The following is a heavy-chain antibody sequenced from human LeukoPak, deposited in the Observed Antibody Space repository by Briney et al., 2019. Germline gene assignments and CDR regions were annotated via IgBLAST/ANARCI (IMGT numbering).Heavy chain of an antibody. CDR1: GFTFSSYA. V-gene: IGHV3-23*01. Sequence: GGSLRLSCAASGFTFSSYAMSWVRQAPGKGLEWVSAISGSGGSTYYADSVKGRFTISRDNSKNTLYLQMNSLRAEDTAVYYCAKAAYCSSTSCYDYYYYYMDVWGKGTTVTVSS. CDR3: AKAAYCSSTSCYDYYYYYMDV. J-gene: IGHJ6*03. CDR2: ISGSGGST. D-gene: IGHD2-2*01.